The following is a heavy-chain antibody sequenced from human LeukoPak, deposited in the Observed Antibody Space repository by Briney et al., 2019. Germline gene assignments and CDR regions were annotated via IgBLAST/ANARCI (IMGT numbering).Heavy chain of an antibody. CDR3: ARHGPESSPYDY. D-gene: IGHD6-6*01. CDR2: IYYSGST. CDR1: GGSISSSSYY. Sequence: SETLSLTCTVSGGSISSSSYYWGWIRQPPGKGLEWIGSIYYSGSTYYNPSLKSRVTISVDTSKNQFSLKLSSVTAADTAVYYCARHGPESSPYDYWGQGTLVTVSS. V-gene: IGHV4-39*01. J-gene: IGHJ4*02.